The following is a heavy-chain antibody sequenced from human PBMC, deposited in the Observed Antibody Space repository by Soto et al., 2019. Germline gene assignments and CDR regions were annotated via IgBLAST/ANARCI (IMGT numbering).Heavy chain of an antibody. V-gene: IGHV4-39*02. CDR2: IYYSGST. CDR1: GGSISSSSHY. D-gene: IGHD5-12*01. J-gene: IGHJ4*02. Sequence: QLQLQESGPGLVKPSETLSLTCTVPGGSISSSSHYWGWIRQPPGKGLEWIGSIYYSGSTYYNPSLKSRVTISVDTSKNHVSLKLSSVTAADTAVYYCATPRRGYGGYDRFDYWGQGTLVTVSS. CDR3: ATPRRGYGGYDRFDY.